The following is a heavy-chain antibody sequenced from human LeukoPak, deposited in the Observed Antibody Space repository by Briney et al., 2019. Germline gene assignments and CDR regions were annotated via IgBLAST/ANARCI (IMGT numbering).Heavy chain of an antibody. CDR2: ISYDGSDK. Sequence: GGSLRLSCAASGFTFSSYGMHWVRQAPGKGLEWVAVISYDGSDKYYADSVKGRFTISRDNSKNTLYLQMNSLRAEDTAVYYCAKDGSGWGFDYWGQGTLVTVSS. V-gene: IGHV3-30*18. D-gene: IGHD6-19*01. CDR3: AKDGSGWGFDY. J-gene: IGHJ4*02. CDR1: GFTFSSYG.